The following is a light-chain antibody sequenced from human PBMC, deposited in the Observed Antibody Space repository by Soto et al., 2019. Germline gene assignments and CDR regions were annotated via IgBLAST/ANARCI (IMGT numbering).Light chain of an antibody. V-gene: IGKV1-39*01. J-gene: IGKJ5*01. Sequence: IQMTQSPSSLSASVGDRVTITCRASQSISRHLNWYQQKPGKAPKLLINIASSLQSGVPSRFSGSGSGTDFTLTISNGQPEDFATYYYQQTYSTPQPVGQGTRLEN. CDR2: IAS. CDR1: QSISRH. CDR3: QQTYSTPQP.